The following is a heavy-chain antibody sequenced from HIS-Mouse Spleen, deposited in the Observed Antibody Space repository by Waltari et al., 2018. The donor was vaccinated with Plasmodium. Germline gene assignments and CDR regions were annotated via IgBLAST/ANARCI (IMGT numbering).Heavy chain of an antibody. D-gene: IGHD6-6*01. CDR3: ARGMKSSSSAFDI. CDR1: GFTVSSNY. V-gene: IGHV3-53*01. Sequence: EVQLVESGGGLIQPGGSLRLSCAASGFTVSSNYMSWVRQAPGKGLELVSVINSGGSTYYADSVKGRFTISRDNSKNTLYLQMNSLRAEDTAVYYCARGMKSSSSAFDIWGQGTMVTVSS. CDR2: INSGGST. J-gene: IGHJ3*02.